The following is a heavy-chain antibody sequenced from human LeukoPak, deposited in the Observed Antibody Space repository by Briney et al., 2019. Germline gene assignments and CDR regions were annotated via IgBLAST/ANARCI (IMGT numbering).Heavy chain of an antibody. Sequence: ASVKVSCKASGYTFISYYMHWVRQAPGQGLEWMGIINPSGGSTSYAQKFQGRVTMTRDTSTSTVYMELSSLRSEDTAVYYCATAGTAYCGGDCYSTIYWGQGTLVTVSS. CDR1: GYTFISYY. J-gene: IGHJ4*02. V-gene: IGHV1-46*01. D-gene: IGHD2-21*02. CDR3: ATAGTAYCGGDCYSTIY. CDR2: INPSGGST.